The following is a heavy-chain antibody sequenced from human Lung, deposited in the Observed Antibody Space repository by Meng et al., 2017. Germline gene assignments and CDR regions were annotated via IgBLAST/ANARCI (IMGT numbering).Heavy chain of an antibody. CDR1: GWSFSDYY. D-gene: IGHD4-11*01. CDR2: INHSGST. V-gene: IGHV4-34*01. CDR3: ARGPTTMAHDFDY. Sequence: EQVQQWGSGLLQPSDPLSLTCVVSGWSFSDYYWSWSRQPPGKGLEWIGEINHSGSTNYNPSLESRATISVDTSQNNLSLKLSSVTAADSAVYYCARGPTTMAHDFDYWGQGTLVTVSS. J-gene: IGHJ4*02.